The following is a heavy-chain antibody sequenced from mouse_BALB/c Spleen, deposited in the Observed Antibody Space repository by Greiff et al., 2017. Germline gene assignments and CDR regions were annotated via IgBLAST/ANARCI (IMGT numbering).Heavy chain of an antibody. J-gene: IGHJ3*01. D-gene: IGHD2-12*01. V-gene: IGHV3-2*02. Sequence: EVQLQQSGPGLVKPSQSLSLTCTVTGYSITSDYAWNWIRQFPGNKLEWMGYISYSGSTSYNPSLKSRISITRDTSKNQFFLQLNSVTTEDTATYYCARSRDDESYWGQGTLVTVSA. CDR2: ISYSGST. CDR1: GYSITSDYA. CDR3: ARSRDDESY.